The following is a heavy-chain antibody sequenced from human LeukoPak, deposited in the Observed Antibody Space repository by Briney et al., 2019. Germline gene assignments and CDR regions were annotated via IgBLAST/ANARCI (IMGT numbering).Heavy chain of an antibody. CDR2: MNPNSGNT. D-gene: IGHD5-12*01. J-gene: IGHJ6*03. CDR3: ARGGPSGDYYYYYYMDV. V-gene: IGHV1-8*01. CDR1: GYTFTSYD. Sequence: ASVKVSCKASGYTFTSYDINWVRQATGQGLEWMGWMNPNSGNTGYAQKFQGRVTMTRNTSISTAYMELSSLRSEDTAVYYCARGGPSGDYYYYYYMDVWGKGTTITVSS.